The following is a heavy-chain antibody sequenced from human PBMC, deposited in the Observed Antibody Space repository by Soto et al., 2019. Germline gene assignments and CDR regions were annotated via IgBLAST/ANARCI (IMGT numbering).Heavy chain of an antibody. CDR3: ARATYYYDSSGYYPDY. Sequence: SETLSLTCTVSGGSISSGDYYWSWIRQPPGKGLEWIGYIYYSGRTYYNPSLKSRVTISVDTSKNQFSLKLSSVTAADTAVYYCARATYYYDSSGYYPDYWGQGTLVTVSS. CDR2: IYYSGRT. V-gene: IGHV4-30-4*01. D-gene: IGHD3-22*01. CDR1: GGSISSGDYY. J-gene: IGHJ4*02.